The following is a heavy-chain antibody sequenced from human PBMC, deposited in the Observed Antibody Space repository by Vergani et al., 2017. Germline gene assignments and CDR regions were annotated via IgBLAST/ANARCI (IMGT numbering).Heavy chain of an antibody. V-gene: IGHV4-39*01. CDR3: ARAESFILRYFRWAL. D-gene: IGHD3-9*01. CDR2: IYHSGGA. Sequence: QLHLQESGPGLVKPSETLSLTFTVSGGPITSSSYYWGWIRQPPGKGLEWIGNIYHSGGAYYKPALKARVTISVDTSKNQFSLEVTSVTAADTVIYFCARAESFILRYFRWALWGQGTLVTVSS. CDR1: GGPITSSSYY. J-gene: IGHJ4*02.